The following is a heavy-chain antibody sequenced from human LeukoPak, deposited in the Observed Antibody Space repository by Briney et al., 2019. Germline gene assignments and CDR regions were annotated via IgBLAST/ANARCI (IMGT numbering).Heavy chain of an antibody. CDR3: ARVVGGSWIDY. D-gene: IGHD2-15*01. Sequence: PGGSLRLSYAASGFTFSSYWMHWVRQAPGKGLVWVSRINSDGSSTSYADSVKGRFTISRDNAKNTLYLQMNSLRAEDTAVYYCARVVGGSWIDYWGQGTLVTVSS. J-gene: IGHJ4*02. CDR2: INSDGSST. CDR1: GFTFSSYW. V-gene: IGHV3-74*01.